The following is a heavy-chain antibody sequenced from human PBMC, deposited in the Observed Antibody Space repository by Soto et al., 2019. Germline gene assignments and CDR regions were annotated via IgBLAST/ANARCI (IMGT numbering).Heavy chain of an antibody. V-gene: IGHV4-61*08. D-gene: IGHD3-3*01. CDR2: IYYSGST. CDR3: PRDDFGGGMDV. Sequence: SETLSLTCTVSGGSISSGGYYWSWIRQHPGKGLEWIGYIYYSGSTNYSPSLKSRVTISVDTSKNQFSLKLSSVTAADTAVYYCPRDDFGGGMDVWGQGTTVTVSS. CDR1: GGSISSGGYY. J-gene: IGHJ6*02.